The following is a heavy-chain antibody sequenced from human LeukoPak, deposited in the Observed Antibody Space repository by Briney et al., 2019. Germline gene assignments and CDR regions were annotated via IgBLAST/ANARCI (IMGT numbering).Heavy chain of an antibody. J-gene: IGHJ4*02. CDR3: ARLPIVGATGGFDY. Sequence: SETLSLTCTVSGGSISSSSYYWGWIRQPPGKGLEWIGSIYYSGSTYYNPSLKSRVTISVDTSKNQFSLKLSSVTAADTAVYYCARLPIVGATGGFDYWGQGTLVTVSS. CDR2: IYYSGST. D-gene: IGHD1-26*01. V-gene: IGHV4-39*01. CDR1: GGSISSSSYY.